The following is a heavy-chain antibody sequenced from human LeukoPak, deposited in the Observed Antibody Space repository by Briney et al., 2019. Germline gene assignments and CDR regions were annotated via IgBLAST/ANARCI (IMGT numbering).Heavy chain of an antibody. V-gene: IGHV3-33*01. Sequence: GRSLRLSCAASGFTFSSYGMHWVRQAPGKGLEWVAVIWYDGSNKYYADSVKGRFTISRDNSKNTLYLQMNSLRAEDTAVYYCARRGVPAAIREGTYYYYYYGMDVWGQGTTVTVSS. CDR2: IWYDGSNK. CDR1: GFTFSSYG. J-gene: IGHJ6*02. CDR3: ARRGVPAAIREGTYYYYYYGMDV. D-gene: IGHD2-2*02.